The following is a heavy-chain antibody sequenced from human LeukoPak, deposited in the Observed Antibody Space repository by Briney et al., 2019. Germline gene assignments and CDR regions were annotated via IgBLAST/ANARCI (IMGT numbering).Heavy chain of an antibody. Sequence: GGSLRLSCAASGFTLSGYWMSWVRQAPGKGLEWVANINQDGSEKYYVDSVKGRFTISRDNAKNSLFLQMGSLRVEDTAVYYCARESTAGYNSSWYGFRNWGQGTLVSVPS. V-gene: IGHV3-7*01. J-gene: IGHJ1*01. CDR2: INQDGSEK. CDR3: ARESTAGYNSSWYGFRN. D-gene: IGHD6-13*01. CDR1: GFTLSGYW.